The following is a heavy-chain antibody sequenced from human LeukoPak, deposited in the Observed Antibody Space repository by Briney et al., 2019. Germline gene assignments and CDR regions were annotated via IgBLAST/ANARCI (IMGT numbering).Heavy chain of an antibody. Sequence: PGGSLRLSCAASGFMFRGYAMSWVRQAPGKGLEWVSAISNTGDSTYYADSVKGRFTISRDNSKNTLYLQMNSLRVEDTALYFCAKTFYYFSGSLPEDYWARGALVTVSS. V-gene: IGHV3-23*01. J-gene: IGHJ4*02. CDR2: ISNTGDST. D-gene: IGHD3-10*01. CDR1: GFMFRGYA. CDR3: AKTFYYFSGSLPEDY.